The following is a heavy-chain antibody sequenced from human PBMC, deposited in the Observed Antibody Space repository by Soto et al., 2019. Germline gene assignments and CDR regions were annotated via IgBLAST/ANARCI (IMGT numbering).Heavy chain of an antibody. Sequence: GGSLRLSCAASGFTFSSYGMHWVRQAPGKGLEWVAVIWYDGSNKYYADSVKGRFTISRDNSKNTLYLQMNSLRAEDTAVYYCARDLYGSSFDYWGQGTLVTVSS. J-gene: IGHJ4*02. CDR1: GFTFSSYG. V-gene: IGHV3-33*01. CDR2: IWYDGSNK. CDR3: ARDLYGSSFDY. D-gene: IGHD3-10*01.